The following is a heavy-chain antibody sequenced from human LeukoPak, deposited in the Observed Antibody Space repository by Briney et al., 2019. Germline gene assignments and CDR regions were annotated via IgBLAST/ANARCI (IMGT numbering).Heavy chain of an antibody. Sequence: ASVKVSCKASGYTFSNYGISWVRQAPGQGLEWVGWIRGDNGNINYAQKLQGRVTMTTDTSTSTAYMELRSLRSDDTAVYYCARVMWDIVVVPAAMPDLYNWFDPWGQGTLVTVSS. CDR2: IRGDNGNI. D-gene: IGHD2-2*01. J-gene: IGHJ5*02. V-gene: IGHV1-18*01. CDR3: ARVMWDIVVVPAAMPDLYNWFDP. CDR1: GYTFSNYG.